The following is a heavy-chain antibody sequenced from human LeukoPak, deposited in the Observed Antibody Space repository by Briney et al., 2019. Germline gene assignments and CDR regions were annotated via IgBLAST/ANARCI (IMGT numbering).Heavy chain of an antibody. J-gene: IGHJ4*02. CDR1: GFTFDDYA. CDR3: AKVSQQLSNFDY. Sequence: PGGSLRLSCAASGFTFDDYAMHWVRQAPGKGLEWVSGISWNSGSIAYADSVKGRFTISRDNAKNSLYLQMNSLRTEDTAFYYCAKVSQQLSNFDYWGQGALVTVSS. V-gene: IGHV3-9*01. CDR2: ISWNSGSI. D-gene: IGHD6-13*01.